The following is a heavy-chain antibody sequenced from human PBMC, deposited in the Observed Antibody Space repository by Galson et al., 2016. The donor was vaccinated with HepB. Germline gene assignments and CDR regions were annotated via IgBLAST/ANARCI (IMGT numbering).Heavy chain of an antibody. D-gene: IGHD6-6*01. CDR1: GFSFSSYA. CDR2: ITGRGTRT. CDR3: AKDPQWTTSSRGAFDV. J-gene: IGHJ3*01. Sequence: SLRLSCAASGFSFSSYAMSWVRQAPGKGLEWVSTITGRGTRTYYADSVEGRFAISRDNSKSTLYLQMNGLRAEDTAVYYCAKDPQWTTSSRGAFDVWGQGTMLTVFS. V-gene: IGHV3-23*01.